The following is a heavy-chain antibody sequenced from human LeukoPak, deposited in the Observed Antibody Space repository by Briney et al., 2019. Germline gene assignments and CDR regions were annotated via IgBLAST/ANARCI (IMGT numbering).Heavy chain of an antibody. CDR2: IYPGDSDT. CDR3: ARLTGYCSSTSCYPFDY. J-gene: IGHJ4*02. V-gene: IGHV5-51*01. Sequence: GESLKISCKGSGYSFTSYCIGWVRQMPGKGLEWMGIIYPGDSDTRYSPSFQGQVTISADKSVSTAYLQWSSLKASDTAMYYCARLTGYCSSTSCYPFDYWGQGTLVTVSS. CDR1: GYSFTSYC. D-gene: IGHD2-2*01.